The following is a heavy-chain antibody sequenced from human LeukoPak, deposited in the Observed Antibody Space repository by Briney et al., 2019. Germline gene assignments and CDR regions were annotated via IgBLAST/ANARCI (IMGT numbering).Heavy chain of an antibody. J-gene: IGHJ4*02. D-gene: IGHD3-22*01. CDR1: GFTFSSYE. CDR2: IKQDGSEK. V-gene: IGHV3-7*01. CDR3: ARALYYYDSSGLEY. Sequence: GGSLRLSCAASGFTFSSYEMNWVRQAPGKGLEWVANIKQDGSEKYYVDSVKGRFTISRDNAKNSLYLQMNSLRAEDTAVYYYARALYYYDSSGLEYWGQGTLVTVSS.